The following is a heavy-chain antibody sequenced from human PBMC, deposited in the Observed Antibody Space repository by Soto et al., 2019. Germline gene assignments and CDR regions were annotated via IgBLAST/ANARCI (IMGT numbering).Heavy chain of an antibody. CDR3: AGGITHYGMDV. Sequence: QVQLQQWGAGLLKHSETLSLTCAVYGGSFSGYYWSWIRQPPGKGLEWIGEINHSGSTNYNPSLKSRVTISVDTSKNQFSLKLSSVTAADTAVYYWAGGITHYGMDVWGQGTTVTVSS. D-gene: IGHD3-10*01. CDR2: INHSGST. J-gene: IGHJ6*02. CDR1: GGSFSGYY. V-gene: IGHV4-34*01.